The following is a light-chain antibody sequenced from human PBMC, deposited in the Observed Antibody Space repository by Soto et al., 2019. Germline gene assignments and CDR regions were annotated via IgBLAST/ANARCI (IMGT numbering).Light chain of an antibody. V-gene: IGKV3D-15*01. CDR3: QQYNNWPLWT. CDR2: DAS. Sequence: TQSAATLSLSPGERATLSCRASQSVSSYLAWYQQKPGQAPRLLIYDASNRATGIPARFSGSGSGTEFTLTISSLQSEDFAVYYCQQYNNWPLWTFGQGTKVDIK. J-gene: IGKJ1*01. CDR1: QSVSSY.